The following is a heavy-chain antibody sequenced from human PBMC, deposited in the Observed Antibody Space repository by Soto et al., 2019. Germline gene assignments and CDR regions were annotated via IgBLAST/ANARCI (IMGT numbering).Heavy chain of an antibody. CDR3: AKSRGDSWTTYFFDY. J-gene: IGHJ4*02. CDR2: ISGSGQTT. D-gene: IGHD4-4*01. CDR1: GFTFSSYS. V-gene: IGHV3-23*01. Sequence: EVQLLESGGGSVQPGGSLILSCAASGFTFSSYSLSWLRQAPGKGLEWVSGISGSGQTTHYRDTVKGRVTISRDNFRNTLYQQVNTLRAEDTAIYFCAKSRGDSWTTYFFDYWGQGALVTVSS.